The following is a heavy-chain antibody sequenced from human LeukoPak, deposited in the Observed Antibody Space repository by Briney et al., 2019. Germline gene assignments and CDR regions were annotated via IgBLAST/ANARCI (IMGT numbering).Heavy chain of an antibody. J-gene: IGHJ4*02. Sequence: PSETLSLTCAVYGESFSGYFWSWIRQPPGKGLEWGGEINHSGSTNYNPSLKRRVTISVDKSKKQFSLKLSSVTAADTAVYYCARGLSGGVAFDRWGRGILVTVSS. CDR3: ARGLSGGVAFDR. V-gene: IGHV4-34*01. CDR2: INHSGST. D-gene: IGHD1-26*01. CDR1: GESFSGYF.